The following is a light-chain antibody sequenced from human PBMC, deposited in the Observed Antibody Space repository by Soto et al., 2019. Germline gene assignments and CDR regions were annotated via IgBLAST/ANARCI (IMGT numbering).Light chain of an antibody. CDR2: WAS. CDR3: QQYYSTPPT. J-gene: IGKJ1*01. V-gene: IGKV4-1*01. Sequence: DIVMTQSPDSLAVSLGERATINCKSSQSVLYSSNNNNYLAWYQQKPGQPPKLLIYWASTRESGVPDRFSGSGSGTDFTLTINSLQAEDVAVYYCQQYYSTPPTFGHGTKLDIK. CDR1: QSVLYSSNNNNY.